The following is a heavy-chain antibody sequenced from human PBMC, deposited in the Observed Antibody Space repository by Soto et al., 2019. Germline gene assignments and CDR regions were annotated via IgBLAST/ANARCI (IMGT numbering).Heavy chain of an antibody. CDR2: ISYDGSNK. D-gene: IGHD5-18*01. V-gene: IGHV3-30-3*01. CDR1: GFTFSSYA. Sequence: QVQLVESGGGVVQPGRSLRLSCAASGFTFSSYAMHWVRQAPGKGLEWVAVISYDGSNKYYADSVKGRFTISRDNSKNRPYLQMISLRAEDTAVYYCARDPLWGTAMVLWYFDLWGRGTLVTVSS. CDR3: ARDPLWGTAMVLWYFDL. J-gene: IGHJ2*01.